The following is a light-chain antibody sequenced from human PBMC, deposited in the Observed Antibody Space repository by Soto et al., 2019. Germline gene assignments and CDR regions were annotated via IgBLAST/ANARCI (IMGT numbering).Light chain of an antibody. CDR1: QSVSSKY. J-gene: IGKJ3*01. Sequence: EIVLTQSPGTLSLSPGERATLSCRASQSVSSKYLAWYQQKPGQAPSVLIYGTSIRASGVPERFSGGGSGTDFTLTITRLEPEEFAVYYCQQYGSSLFTFGPGT. CDR2: GTS. V-gene: IGKV3-20*01. CDR3: QQYGSSLFT.